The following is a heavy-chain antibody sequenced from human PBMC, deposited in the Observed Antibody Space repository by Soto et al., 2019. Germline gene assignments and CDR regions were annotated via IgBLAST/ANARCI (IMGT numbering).Heavy chain of an antibody. V-gene: IGHV3-30*18. D-gene: IGHD3-22*01. Sequence: PGGSLRLSCAASGFTFTTYWMHWVRQAPGKGLEWVAVISYDGSNKHYADSVKGRFTISRDNSKNTLDLQMNSLRAEDTAVYYCAKDTYYYDRSGYYTYDYWGQGTQVTVSS. CDR3: AKDTYYYDRSGYYTYDY. J-gene: IGHJ4*02. CDR1: GFTFTTYW. CDR2: ISYDGSNK.